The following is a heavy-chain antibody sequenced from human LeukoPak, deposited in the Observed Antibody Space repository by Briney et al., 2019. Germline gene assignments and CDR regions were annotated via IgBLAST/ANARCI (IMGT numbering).Heavy chain of an antibody. CDR3: ARDGTYDSSIDY. Sequence: GGSLRLSCAASGFTFSSYWMSWVRQAPGKGLVWVSRINSDGSSTSYADSVKGRFTISRDNAKSTLYLQMNSLRAEDTALYYCARDGTYDSSIDYWGQGTLVTVSS. CDR1: GFTFSSYW. D-gene: IGHD3-22*01. CDR2: INSDGSST. V-gene: IGHV3-74*01. J-gene: IGHJ4*02.